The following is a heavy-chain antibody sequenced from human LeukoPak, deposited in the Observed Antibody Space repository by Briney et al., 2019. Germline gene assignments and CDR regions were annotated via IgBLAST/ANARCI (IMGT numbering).Heavy chain of an antibody. J-gene: IGHJ4*02. Sequence: PSETLSLTCTVSGGSINSYYWSWIRQPPGKRREWIGYIFSSGSTNYNPSLESRVTISVDTSNNRFSLNLDSVTAADTAVYYCARGGYSYIFDYWGQGALVTVSS. V-gene: IGHV4-59*01. CDR1: GGSINSYY. CDR3: ARGGYSYIFDY. CDR2: IFSSGST. D-gene: IGHD5-18*01.